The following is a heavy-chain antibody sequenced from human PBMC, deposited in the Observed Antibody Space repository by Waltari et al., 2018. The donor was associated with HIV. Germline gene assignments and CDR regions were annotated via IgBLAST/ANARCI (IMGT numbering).Heavy chain of an antibody. CDR1: GGSISSRDYY. CDR3: ARQWLALYFDY. J-gene: IGHJ4*02. Sequence: QLQVQESGPGLVMPSETLSLPCTVPGGSISSRDYYWGWIRQPPGKGLEWIGIIFYSGNTYSSPSLKSRVTISVDTSKSQFSLNLSSVMAADTAVYYCARQWLALYFDYWGQGTLVTVSS. V-gene: IGHV4-39*07. CDR2: IFYSGNT. D-gene: IGHD6-19*01.